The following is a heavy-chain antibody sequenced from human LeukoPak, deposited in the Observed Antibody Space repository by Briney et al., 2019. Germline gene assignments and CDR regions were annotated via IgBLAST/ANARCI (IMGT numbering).Heavy chain of an antibody. CDR2: FSGKGDTT. V-gene: IGHV3-23*01. CDR1: GFTFSHYG. D-gene: IGHD3-22*01. CDR3: ARDPYYYDSSGYYPFDY. Sequence: GGSLRLSCAASGFTFSHYGMSWVRQAPGKGLEWVAGFSGKGDTTYYAESVRGRFTISRDTSKNTLFLQMNSLRAEDTAVYYCARDPYYYDSSGYYPFDYWGQGTLVTVSS. J-gene: IGHJ4*02.